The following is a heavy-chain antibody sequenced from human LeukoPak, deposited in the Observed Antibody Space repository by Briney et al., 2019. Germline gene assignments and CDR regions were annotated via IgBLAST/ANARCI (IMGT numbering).Heavy chain of an antibody. CDR3: ARELAAAGYWGPLTRDY. J-gene: IGHJ4*02. CDR2: IYTSGST. D-gene: IGHD6-13*01. V-gene: IGHV4-4*07. Sequence: SETLSLTCTVSGGSISSYYWSWIRPPAGKGLEWIGRIYTSGSTNYNPSLKSRVTMSVDTSKNQFSLKLSSVTAADTAVYYCARELAAAGYWGPLTRDYWGQGTLVTVSS. CDR1: GGSISSYY.